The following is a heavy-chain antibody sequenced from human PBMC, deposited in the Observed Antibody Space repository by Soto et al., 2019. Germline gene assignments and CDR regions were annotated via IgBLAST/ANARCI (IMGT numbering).Heavy chain of an antibody. V-gene: IGHV4-39*01. CDR3: ARIYYDSVFDY. Sequence: SETLSLTCTVSGGSISSSSYYWGWIRQPPGKGLEWIGSIYYSGSTSHNPSLKSRVTISVDTSKNQFSLKLSSVTAADTAVYYCARIYYDSVFDYWGQGTLVTVS. CDR2: IYYSGST. CDR1: GGSISSSSYY. J-gene: IGHJ4*02. D-gene: IGHD3-22*01.